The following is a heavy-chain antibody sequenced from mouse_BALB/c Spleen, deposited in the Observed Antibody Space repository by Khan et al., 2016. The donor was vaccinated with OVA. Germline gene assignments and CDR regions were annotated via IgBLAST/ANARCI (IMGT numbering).Heavy chain of an antibody. V-gene: IGHV1-9*01. CDR2: ILPGRGNS. Sequence: QVQLKQSGAELMKPGASVKISCKATGYTFSSYWIEWVKQRPGHGLEWIGEILPGRGNSNFNEKFKGKATFTADTSSNIAYMQLSSLTSEDSAVYYCARGAGTTYGMDSWGQGTSVTVSS. D-gene: IGHD4-1*01. CDR3: ARGAGTTYGMDS. CDR1: GYTFSSYW. J-gene: IGHJ4*01.